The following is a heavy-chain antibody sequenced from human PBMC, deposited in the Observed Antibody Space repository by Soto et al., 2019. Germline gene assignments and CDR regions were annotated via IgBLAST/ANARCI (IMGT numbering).Heavy chain of an antibody. D-gene: IGHD3-16*01. V-gene: IGHV3-30*02. CDR1: GFIFSNNG. Sequence: GGSLRLSCVGSGFIFSNNGMHWVRQTPGKGLEWVAFMSYDGSDTFYAGSVKGRSTISRDNSKNTLFLHMSNLRAEDTAMYYCTIVWVADSALDHWGQGTLVTVSS. CDR3: TIVWVADSALDH. CDR2: MSYDGSDT. J-gene: IGHJ4*02.